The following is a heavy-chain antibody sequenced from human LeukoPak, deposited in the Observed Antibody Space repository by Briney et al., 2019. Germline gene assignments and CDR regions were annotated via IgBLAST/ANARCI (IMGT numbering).Heavy chain of an antibody. CDR1: GGSIRSSSYY. CDR2: IYYSGST. V-gene: IGHV4-39*07. D-gene: IGHD6-13*01. CDR3: ARGIIAAAVTVYYLDY. J-gene: IGHJ4*02. Sequence: SETLSLTCTVSGGSIRSSSYYWGWIRQPPGKGLEWIGSIYYSGSTYYNPSLKSRVTISVDTSKNQFSLKLSSVTAADTAVYFCARGIIAAAVTVYYLDYWGQGTLVTVSS.